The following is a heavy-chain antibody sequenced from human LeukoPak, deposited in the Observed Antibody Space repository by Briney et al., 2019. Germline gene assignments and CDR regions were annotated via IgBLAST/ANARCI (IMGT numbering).Heavy chain of an antibody. CDR2: ISGSGGST. D-gene: IGHD3-3*01. Sequence: GGSLRLSCAASGFTFSSYAMSWVRQAPGKGLEWVSAISGSGGSTYYADSVKGRFTISRDNSKNTLYLQMNSLRAEDTAVYYCAKVRVRWVTIFGVDAFVGMDVWGKGTTVTVSS. J-gene: IGHJ6*03. CDR3: AKVRVRWVTIFGVDAFVGMDV. CDR1: GFTFSSYA. V-gene: IGHV3-23*01.